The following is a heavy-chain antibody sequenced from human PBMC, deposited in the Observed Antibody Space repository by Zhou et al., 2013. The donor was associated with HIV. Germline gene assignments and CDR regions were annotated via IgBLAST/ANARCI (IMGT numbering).Heavy chain of an antibody. CDR1: GGTFFNYS. J-gene: IGHJ5*02. CDR2: IIPIFGIA. V-gene: IGHV1-69*05. D-gene: IGHD6-13*01. CDR3: AREMAAAGRGWFDP. Sequence: QVQLVQSGAVVKKPGSSVNVSCKASGGTFFNYSINWVRQAPGQGLEWMGGIIPIFGIANSAQKFQGRVTITTDESKTTVSMELTGLRPDDTAVYYCAREMAAAGRGWFDPWGQGTLVTVSS.